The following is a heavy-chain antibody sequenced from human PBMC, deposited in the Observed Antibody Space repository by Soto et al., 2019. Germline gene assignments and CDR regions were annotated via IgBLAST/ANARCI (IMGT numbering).Heavy chain of an antibody. J-gene: IGHJ6*02. CDR2: IYYSGST. CDR1: GGTSSSGYYY. Sequence: SETLSLTSTVSGGTSSSGYYYWSWIRQPPGKGLESIWYIYYSGSTYYNPSPKSRVTISLAPSKHQFSLKLSSVTAAGTAVYYCARDHYYDSSGYYHGPYYYYGMDVWGQGTTVTVSS. CDR3: ARDHYYDSSGYYHGPYYYYGMDV. V-gene: IGHV4-30-4*01. D-gene: IGHD3-22*01.